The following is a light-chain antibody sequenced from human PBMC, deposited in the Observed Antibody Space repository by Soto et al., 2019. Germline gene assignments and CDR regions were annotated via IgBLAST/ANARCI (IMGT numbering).Light chain of an antibody. CDR1: QSISNY. J-gene: IGKJ1*01. Sequence: DAQVPKYTCSLSASVRNRITITYRASQSISNYLNWYQQKPGKAPKLLIYAASSLHSGVPSRFSGSGSGTDFTLTISCLQPDDFATYYCQHYTSYSQAFGQVTKVDIK. CDR3: QHYTSYSQA. V-gene: IGKV1-39*01. CDR2: AAS.